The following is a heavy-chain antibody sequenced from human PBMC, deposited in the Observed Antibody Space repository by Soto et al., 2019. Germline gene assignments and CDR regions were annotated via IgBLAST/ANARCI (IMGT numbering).Heavy chain of an antibody. CDR2: IYYSGST. CDR1: GGSISSYY. J-gene: IGHJ4*02. CDR3: ARLNSPDDDLLDY. Sequence: TLSLTCTVSGGSISSYYWSWIRQPPGKGLEWIGYIYYSGSTNYNPSLKSRVTISVDTSKNQFSLKLSSVTAADTAVYYCARLNSPDDDLLDYWGQGTLVTVSS. D-gene: IGHD1-1*01. V-gene: IGHV4-59*08.